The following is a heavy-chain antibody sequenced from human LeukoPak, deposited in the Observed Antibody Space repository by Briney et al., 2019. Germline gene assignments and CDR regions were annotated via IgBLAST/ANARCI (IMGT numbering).Heavy chain of an antibody. CDR2: IYHSGKA. V-gene: IGHV4-4*02. Sequence: GSLRLSCAASGFTFSSYGMHWVRQAPGKGLEWIGEIYHSGKANYNPSLKSRVTISVDKSKTQFSLNMTSVTAADTAVYYCARGYGDYRPWGQGTLVTVSA. CDR3: ARGYGDYRP. D-gene: IGHD4-17*01. J-gene: IGHJ5*02. CDR1: GFTFSSYG.